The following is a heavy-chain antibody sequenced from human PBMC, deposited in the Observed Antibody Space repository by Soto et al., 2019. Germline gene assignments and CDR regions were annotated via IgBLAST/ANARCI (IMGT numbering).Heavy chain of an antibody. CDR1: GGSFGGYY. Sequence: SETLSLTCAVYGGSFGGYYLSWIRQPPGKGLEWIGEINHSGSTNYNPSLKSRVTISVDTSKNQFSLKMSSVTAADTAVYYCARVEWYNWNYIYGMDVWGQGTTVTVSS. CDR3: ARVEWYNWNYIYGMDV. V-gene: IGHV4-34*01. CDR2: INHSGST. D-gene: IGHD1-20*01. J-gene: IGHJ6*02.